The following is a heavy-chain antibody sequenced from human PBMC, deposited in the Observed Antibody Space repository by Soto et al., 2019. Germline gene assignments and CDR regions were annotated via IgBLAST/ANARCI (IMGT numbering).Heavy chain of an antibody. CDR2: IRYDGSRQ. CDR3: ARDIWKPGDNKGCFDY. V-gene: IGHV3-33*01. CDR1: GVTFSRYG. Sequence: GGSLRLSCAVSGVTFSRYGFHWVRQAPGKGLEWVAVIRYDGSRQYYADSVKGRFTISRDNSENTLYLQMNSLRAEDTAVYYCARDIWKPGDNKGCFDYGGQGSLVTVSS. D-gene: IGHD1-1*01. J-gene: IGHJ4*02.